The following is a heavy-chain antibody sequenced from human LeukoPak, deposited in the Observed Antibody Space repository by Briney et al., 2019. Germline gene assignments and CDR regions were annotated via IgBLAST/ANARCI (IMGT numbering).Heavy chain of an antibody. Sequence: SETLSLTCNVSGGSITGYYWSWIRQPPGKGLEWIGFIYNSGSTNYNPSLKSRVTISIDTSKNQFSLKLSSVTAADTALYYCTRAYSSSWHPPDYWGQGTLVTVSS. CDR3: TRAYSSSWHPPDY. D-gene: IGHD2-2*01. CDR2: IYNSGST. V-gene: IGHV4-59*01. J-gene: IGHJ4*02. CDR1: GGSITGYY.